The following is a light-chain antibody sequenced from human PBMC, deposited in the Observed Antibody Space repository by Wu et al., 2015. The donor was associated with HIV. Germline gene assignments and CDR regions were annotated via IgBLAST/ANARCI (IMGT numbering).Light chain of an antibody. CDR3: QQYGSLLT. V-gene: IGKV3-20*01. CDR2: GAS. Sequence: EIVLTQSPGTLSLSPGERATLSCRASQSVSSSYLAWYQQKPGQAPRLLIYGASSRATGIPDRFSGSGSGTDFTLTISRLEPEDFAVYYCQQYGSLLTFGGGTKVEDQT. CDR1: QSVSSSY. J-gene: IGKJ4*01.